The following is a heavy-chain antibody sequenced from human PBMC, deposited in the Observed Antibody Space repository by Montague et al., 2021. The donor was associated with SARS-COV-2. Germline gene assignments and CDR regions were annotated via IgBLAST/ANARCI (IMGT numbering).Heavy chain of an antibody. Sequence: IGCRFQLEKNYYNPSLKSRVTMSIDMSKNQFSLNLTSVTAADTALYYCARDGHSNYNYIDPWGPGILVTVSS. CDR3: ARDGHSNYNYIDP. J-gene: IGHJ5*02. D-gene: IGHD4-11*01. CDR2: RFQLEKN. V-gene: IGHV4-31*02.